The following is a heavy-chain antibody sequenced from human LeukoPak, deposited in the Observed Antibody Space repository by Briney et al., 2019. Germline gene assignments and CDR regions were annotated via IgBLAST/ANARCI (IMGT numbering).Heavy chain of an antibody. CDR1: GFTFSSYS. CDR3: AREAPYSSGWYTGVYFDY. V-gene: IGHV3-48*02. Sequence: GRSLRLSCAASGFTFSSYSMNWVRQAPGKGLEWVSYISSSSSTIYYADSVKGRFTISRDNAKNSLYLQMNSLRDEDTAVYYCAREAPYSSGWYTGVYFDYWGQGTLVTVSS. D-gene: IGHD6-19*01. CDR2: ISSSSSTI. J-gene: IGHJ4*02.